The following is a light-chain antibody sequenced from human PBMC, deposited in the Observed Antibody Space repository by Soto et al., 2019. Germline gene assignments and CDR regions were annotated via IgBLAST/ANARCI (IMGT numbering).Light chain of an antibody. J-gene: IGLJ1*01. CDR1: SSDVGAHKF. V-gene: IGLV2-8*01. CDR3: SSYAGNNNYV. Sequence: QSALTQPPSASGSPGHSVTISCTGTSSDVGAHKFVSWYQQHPGKAPKLMIYEVSKRPSGVPDRFSGSKSANTAFLTVSGLQAEDEADYYCSSYAGNNNYVFGTGTKLTVL. CDR2: EVS.